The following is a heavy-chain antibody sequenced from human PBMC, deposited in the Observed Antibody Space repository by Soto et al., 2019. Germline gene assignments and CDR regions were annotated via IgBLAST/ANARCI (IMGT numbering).Heavy chain of an antibody. J-gene: IGHJ4*02. CDR3: ARTVPSYYYDSSGYTGLGGYFDY. CDR2: FYYSGST. CDR1: GDSISTNSYS. D-gene: IGHD3-22*01. Sequence: SDTLSLTCTVSGDSISTNSYSWGWIRQPPGQGLEWIGLFYYSGSTHYNPSLKSRVTISVDTSKNQFSLKLSSVTAADTAVYYCARTVPSYYYDSSGYTGLGGYFDYWGQGTLVTVSS. V-gene: IGHV4-39*01.